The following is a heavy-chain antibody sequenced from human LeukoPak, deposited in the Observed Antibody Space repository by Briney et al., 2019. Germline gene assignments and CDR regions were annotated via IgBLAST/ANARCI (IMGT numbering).Heavy chain of an antibody. J-gene: IGHJ4*02. Sequence: GGSLRLSCTASGFTFGDYGMSWVRQAPGKGLEWVVFIRSKAYGGTIVYAASVKGRFTISRDDSKSIAYLQMNGLKTEDTAVYYCTRGVIIPPYYFDHWGQGTLVTVSS. V-gene: IGHV3-49*04. D-gene: IGHD3-3*01. CDR1: GFTFGDYG. CDR2: IRSKAYGGTI. CDR3: TRGVIIPPYYFDH.